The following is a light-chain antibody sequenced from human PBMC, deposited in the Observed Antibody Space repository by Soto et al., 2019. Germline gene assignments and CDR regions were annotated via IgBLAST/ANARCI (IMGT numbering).Light chain of an antibody. J-gene: IGLJ2*01. V-gene: IGLV2-11*01. Sequence: QSALTQPRSVSGSPGQSVTISCTGTRSDVGGYNYVSWYQQHPGKAPKLMIFDVSKRPSGVPDRFAGSKSGNTASLTSSGLQAEDEADYYCCSYAGWYCLIFGGGTKLTVL. CDR2: DVS. CDR1: RSDVGGYNY. CDR3: CSYAGWYCLI.